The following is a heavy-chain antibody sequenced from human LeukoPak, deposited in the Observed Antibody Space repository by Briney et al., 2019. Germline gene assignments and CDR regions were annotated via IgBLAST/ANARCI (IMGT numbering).Heavy chain of an antibody. J-gene: IGHJ4*02. CDR1: GFIVSSNY. CDR2: LYSGGST. CDR3: ARDGSYLDY. Sequence: GGSLRLSCAASGFIVSSNYMSWVRQAPGKGLEWVSILYSGGSTYYADSVKGRFTISRDNSKNTLYLQMNSLRAEDTAVYCCARDGSYLDYWGQGTQVTVSS. V-gene: IGHV3-53*01.